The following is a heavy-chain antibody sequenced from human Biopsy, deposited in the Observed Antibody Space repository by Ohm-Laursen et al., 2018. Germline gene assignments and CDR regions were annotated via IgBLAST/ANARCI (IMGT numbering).Heavy chain of an antibody. CDR1: GFTLTDSG. D-gene: IGHD3-10*01. Sequence: SLRLSCAASGFTLTDSGMHWVRQAPGKGLEWVALISYDGSYKNYGDSVKGRFTISRDNSKNTLYLQMNSLRPEDTAVYYCAKQVGVAYGDIDYWGQGTLVTVSS. V-gene: IGHV3-30*18. J-gene: IGHJ4*02. CDR2: ISYDGSYK. CDR3: AKQVGVAYGDIDY.